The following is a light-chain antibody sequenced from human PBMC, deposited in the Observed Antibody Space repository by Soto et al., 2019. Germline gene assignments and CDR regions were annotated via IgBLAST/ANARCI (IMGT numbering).Light chain of an antibody. CDR2: EVS. CDR1: SSDVGGYNY. V-gene: IGLV2-8*01. CDR3: SSYAASDDVV. J-gene: IGLJ3*02. Sequence: QSALTQPPSASGSPGQSVTISCTGSSSDVGGYNYVSWHQQHPGRAPKLMIYEVSKRPSGVPDRFSGSKSGNTASLTVSGLQAEDEAAYYCSSYAASDDVVFGGGTKLTVL.